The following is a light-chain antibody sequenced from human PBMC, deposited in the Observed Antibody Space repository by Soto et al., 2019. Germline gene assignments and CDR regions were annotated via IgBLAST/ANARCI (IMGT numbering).Light chain of an antibody. V-gene: IGLV2-23*01. Sequence: SALTQPASVSGSPGQSITISCTGTSSDVGSYNLVSWYQHHPGKAPKLMIYEGSKRPSGVSNRFSASKFGNTASLTISGLQAEDEADYYCCSYAGSSTFVFGTGTKLTVL. CDR2: EGS. CDR1: SSDVGSYNL. J-gene: IGLJ1*01. CDR3: CSYAGSSTFV.